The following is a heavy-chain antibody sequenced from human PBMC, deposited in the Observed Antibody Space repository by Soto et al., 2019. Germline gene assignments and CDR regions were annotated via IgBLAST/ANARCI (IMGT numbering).Heavy chain of an antibody. V-gene: IGHV3-21*01. CDR2: ISSSSSYI. CDR1: GFTFSSYS. CDR3: ARDLYSASPVHWFDP. J-gene: IGHJ5*02. D-gene: IGHD1-26*01. Sequence: GGSLRLSCAASGFTFSSYSMNWVRQAPGKGLEWVSSISSSSSYIYYADSVKGRFTISRDNAKNSLYLQMNSLRAEDTAVYYCARDLYSASPVHWFDPWGQGTLVTVSS.